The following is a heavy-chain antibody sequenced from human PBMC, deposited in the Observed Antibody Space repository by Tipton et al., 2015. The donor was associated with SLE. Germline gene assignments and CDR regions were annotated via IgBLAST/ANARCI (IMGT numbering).Heavy chain of an antibody. CDR3: AKDRAMVVDAFDI. V-gene: IGHV3-30*02. CDR1: GFTFKSYG. Sequence: QLVQSGGGQVKPGGSLRLSCAASGFTFKSYGMHWVRQAPGKGLEWVAVIWYDGSNKYYADSVKGRFTISRDNSKNTLYLQMNSLRAEDTAVYYCAKDRAMVVDAFDIWGQGTMVTVSS. CDR2: IWYDGSNK. J-gene: IGHJ3*02. D-gene: IGHD2-21*01.